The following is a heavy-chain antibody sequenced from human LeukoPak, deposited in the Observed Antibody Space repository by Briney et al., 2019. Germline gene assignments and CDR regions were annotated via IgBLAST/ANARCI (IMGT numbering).Heavy chain of an antibody. D-gene: IGHD2-15*01. V-gene: IGHV1-24*01. J-gene: IGHJ4*02. CDR1: GYTLTEIS. CDR2: FDPEDGER. Sequence: AASVKFSCMVSGYTLTEISMHWVRQAPGKGLGWMGGFDPEDGERIYAQKFQGRVTMTEDTSTDTAYMELSSLRSEDTAVYYCATGGGGNFDYWGQGTLVAVSS. CDR3: ATGGGGNFDY.